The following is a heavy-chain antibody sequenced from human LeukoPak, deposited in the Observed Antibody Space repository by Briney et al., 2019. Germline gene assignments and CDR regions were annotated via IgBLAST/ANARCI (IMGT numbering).Heavy chain of an antibody. D-gene: IGHD3-22*01. Sequence: GGSLRLSCAASGFTFSSYAMHWVRQAPGKGLEWVAVISYDGSNKYYADSVKGRFTISRDNSKNTLYLQMNSPRAEDTAVYYCARVFLSSAYYYDSSGYWDAFDIWGQGTMVTVSS. CDR1: GFTFSSYA. J-gene: IGHJ3*02. CDR3: ARVFLSSAYYYDSSGYWDAFDI. V-gene: IGHV3-30*04. CDR2: ISYDGSNK.